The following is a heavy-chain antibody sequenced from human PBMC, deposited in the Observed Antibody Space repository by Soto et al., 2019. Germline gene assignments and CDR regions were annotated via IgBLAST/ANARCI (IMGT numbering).Heavy chain of an antibody. V-gene: IGHV1-18*01. CDR1: GYTFTSYG. J-gene: IGHJ4*02. Sequence: QVQLVQSGAEVKKPGASVKVSCKASGYTFTSYGISWVRQAPGQGLEWMGWISAYNGNTNYAQKRQGRXXMXTXXSTSTAYMERRSRRADDTAVYYCARVGSPEWFGDYWGQGTLVTVSS. CDR3: ARVGSPEWFGDY. D-gene: IGHD3-10*01. CDR2: ISAYNGNT.